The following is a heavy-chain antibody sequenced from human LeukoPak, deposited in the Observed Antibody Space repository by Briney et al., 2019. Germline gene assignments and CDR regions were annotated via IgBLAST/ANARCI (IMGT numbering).Heavy chain of an antibody. V-gene: IGHV1-2*02. J-gene: IGHJ4*02. CDR1: GYTFTGYY. CDR3: ARGPVLLWFGDLFDY. Sequence: ASVKVSCKASGYTFTGYYLHWVRQAPGQGLEWMGWINPNSGATNYAQKFQGRVTMTRDTSISTAYMELSRLRSDDTAVYYCARGPVLLWFGDLFDYWGQGTLVTVSS. CDR2: INPNSGAT. D-gene: IGHD3-10*01.